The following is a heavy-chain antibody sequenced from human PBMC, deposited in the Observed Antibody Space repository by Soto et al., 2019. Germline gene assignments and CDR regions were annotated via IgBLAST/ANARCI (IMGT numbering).Heavy chain of an antibody. CDR3: AREVGVVIMDYYYYYYMDV. D-gene: IGHD3-3*01. Sequence: GGSLRLSWAASGLTCSSYSMSWVRQATGKGLEWVSYISSSSSTIYYADSVKGRFTISRDNAKNSLYLQMNSLRAEDTAVYYCAREVGVVIMDYYYYYYMDVWGKGTTVTVSS. J-gene: IGHJ6*03. V-gene: IGHV3-48*01. CDR2: ISSSSSTI. CDR1: GLTCSSYS.